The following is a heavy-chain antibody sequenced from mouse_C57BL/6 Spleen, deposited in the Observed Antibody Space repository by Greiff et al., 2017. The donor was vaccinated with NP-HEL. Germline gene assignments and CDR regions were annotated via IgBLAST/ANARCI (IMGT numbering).Heavy chain of an antibody. D-gene: IGHD1-2*01. J-gene: IGHJ2*01. CDR3: TTGTTAYYFDY. CDR1: GFNIKDDY. V-gene: IGHV14-4*01. CDR2: IDPENGDT. Sequence: EVKLVESGAELVRPGASVKLSCTASGFNIKDDYMHWVKQRPEQGLEWIGWIDPENGDTEYASKFQGKATITADTSSNTAYLQLSSLTSEDTAVYYCTTGTTAYYFDYWGQGTTLTVSS.